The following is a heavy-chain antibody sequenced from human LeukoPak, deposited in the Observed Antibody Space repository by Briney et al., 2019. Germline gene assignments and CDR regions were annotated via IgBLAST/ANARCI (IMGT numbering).Heavy chain of an antibody. CDR1: GFTFSSYA. CDR3: AKAQTYTVVTLFYFDY. D-gene: IGHD4-23*01. CDR2: ISGSGGST. V-gene: IGHV3-23*01. Sequence: PGGSLRLSCAASGFTFSSYAMSWVRQAPGKGLEWVSAISGSGGSTYYADSVKGRFTISRDNSKNTLYLQMNSLRAEDTAVYYCAKAQTYTVVTLFYFDYWGQGTLVTVPS. J-gene: IGHJ4*02.